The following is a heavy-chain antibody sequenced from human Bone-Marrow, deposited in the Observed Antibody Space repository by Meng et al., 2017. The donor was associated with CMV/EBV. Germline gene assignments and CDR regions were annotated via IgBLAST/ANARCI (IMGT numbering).Heavy chain of an antibody. V-gene: IGHV3-53*01. CDR2: IYSGGST. D-gene: IGHD2-15*01. CDR3: AAGGGAR. Sequence: GESLKISCAASGFTVSSNYMSWVRQAPGKGLEWVSVIYSGGSTYYADSVKGRLTISRDNSKNTLYHQMNSLRAEDTAVYYCAAGGGARWGQGTLVTVSS. CDR1: GFTVSSNY. J-gene: IGHJ4*02.